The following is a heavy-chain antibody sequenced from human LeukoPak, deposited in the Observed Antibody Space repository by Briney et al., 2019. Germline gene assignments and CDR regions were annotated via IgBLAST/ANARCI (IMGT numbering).Heavy chain of an antibody. CDR1: GFTFSSYA. V-gene: IGHV3-23*01. CDR3: ARVNVVVPAAMRAWVPRSAVNWFDP. Sequence: GGSLRLSCAASGFTFSSYAMSWVRQAPGKGLEWVSTFSGSGGSTHYADSVKGRFTISRDNSKNTLYLQMNSLRAEDTAVYYRARVNVVVPAAMRAWVPRSAVNWFDPWGQGTLVTVPS. CDR2: FSGSGGST. J-gene: IGHJ5*02. D-gene: IGHD2-2*01.